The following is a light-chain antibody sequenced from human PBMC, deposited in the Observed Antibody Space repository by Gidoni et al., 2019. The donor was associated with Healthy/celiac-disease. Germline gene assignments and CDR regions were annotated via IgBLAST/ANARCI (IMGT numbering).Light chain of an antibody. CDR3: QQSYSTLWT. CDR1: QSISSY. J-gene: IGKJ1*01. Sequence: DIHMTQSPSSLSASVGDRVTIPCRASQSISSYLNWYQQKPGKAPKILLYAASRLQSGVPSRFSGSGSGTDFTLTISSLQPEDFATYYCQQSYSTLWTFGEGTKVEIK. CDR2: AAS. V-gene: IGKV1-39*01.